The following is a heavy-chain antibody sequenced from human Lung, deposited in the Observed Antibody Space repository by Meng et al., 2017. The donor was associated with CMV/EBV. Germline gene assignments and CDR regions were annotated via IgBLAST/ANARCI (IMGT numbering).Heavy chain of an antibody. J-gene: IGHJ4*02. D-gene: IGHD1-26*01. CDR1: GYTFTNYG. CDR3: ARVEVGITSGDY. V-gene: IGHV1-18*01. Sequence: QAKLVQYGGGVKKPGASVKVSCKASGYTFTNYGITWVRQAPGQGLEWMGWISAYNGNTNYAQTLQGRLTMTTDTSTSTAYMELRSLRSDDTAVYYCARVEVGITSGDYWGQGTLVTVSS. CDR2: ISAYNGNT.